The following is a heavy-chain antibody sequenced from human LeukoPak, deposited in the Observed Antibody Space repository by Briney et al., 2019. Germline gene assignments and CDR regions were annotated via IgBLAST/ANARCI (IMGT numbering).Heavy chain of an antibody. D-gene: IGHD2-2*03. V-gene: IGHV3-48*04. J-gene: IGHJ2*01. CDR3: AKSGYCSSTSCPPLRRYSDL. Sequence: PGGSLRLSCAASGFTFSSYWMHWVRQAPGKRLEWVSYISSSGSTIYYADSVKGRFTISRDNAKNSLYLQMNSLRAEDTAVYYCAKSGYCSSTSCPPLRRYSDLWGRGTLVTVSS. CDR1: GFTFSSYW. CDR2: ISSSGSTI.